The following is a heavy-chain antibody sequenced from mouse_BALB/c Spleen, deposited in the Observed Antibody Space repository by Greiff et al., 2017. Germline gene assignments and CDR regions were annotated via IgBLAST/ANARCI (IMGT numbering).Heavy chain of an antibody. D-gene: IGHD2-4*01. CDR2: ISYSGST. Sequence: EVQLQESGPGLVKPSQSLSLTCTVTGYSITSDYAWNWIRQFPGNKLEWMGYISYSGSTSYNPSLKSRISITRDTSKNQFFLQLNSVTTEDTATYYCARDYDYDGAFWGQGTTLTVSS. CDR3: ARDYDYDGAF. CDR1: GYSITSDYA. V-gene: IGHV3-2*02. J-gene: IGHJ2*01.